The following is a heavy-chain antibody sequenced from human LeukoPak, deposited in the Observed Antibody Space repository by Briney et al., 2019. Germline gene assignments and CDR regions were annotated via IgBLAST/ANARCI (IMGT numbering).Heavy chain of an antibody. J-gene: IGHJ3*02. Sequence: PSETLSLTCTVSGGSIRSYYWTWLRQPPGKGLEWIGFSHYSGDTNYNPSLESRVTMSVDMSKNQFALKMSSVTAADTAVYYCARALWFGGLPDAFDIWGQGTMVTVSS. V-gene: IGHV4-59*01. CDR1: GGSIRSYY. CDR2: SHYSGDT. D-gene: IGHD3-10*01. CDR3: ARALWFGGLPDAFDI.